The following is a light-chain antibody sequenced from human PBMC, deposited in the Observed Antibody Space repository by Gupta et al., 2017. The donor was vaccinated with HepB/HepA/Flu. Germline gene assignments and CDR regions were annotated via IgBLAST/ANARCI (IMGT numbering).Light chain of an antibody. CDR1: KLGDKY. Sequence: SYELTQPPSVSVSPGQTASITCSGDKLGDKYACWYQQKPGQSPVLVIYQDSKRPSGIPERVSGSNSGNTVTMXSXGTQAMXDSYYSSMEWDSRTVVFGGGTKLTVL. V-gene: IGLV3-1*01. J-gene: IGLJ2*01. CDR3: MEWDSRTVV. CDR2: QDS.